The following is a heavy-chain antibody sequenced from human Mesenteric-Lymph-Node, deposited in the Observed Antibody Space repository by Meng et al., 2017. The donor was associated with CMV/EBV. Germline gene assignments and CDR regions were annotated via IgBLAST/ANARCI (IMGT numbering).Heavy chain of an antibody. CDR3: ARDRSIVGAIYYFDY. J-gene: IGHJ4*02. CDR1: GFTFSSYA. D-gene: IGHD1-26*01. V-gene: IGHV3-23*03. CDR2: IYSGGSST. Sequence: GESLKISCAASGFTFSSYAMSWVRQAPGKGLEWVSVIYSGGSSTYYADSVKGRFTISRDNAKNSLYLQMNSLRAEDTAVYYCARDRSIVGAIYYFDYWGQGTLVTVSS.